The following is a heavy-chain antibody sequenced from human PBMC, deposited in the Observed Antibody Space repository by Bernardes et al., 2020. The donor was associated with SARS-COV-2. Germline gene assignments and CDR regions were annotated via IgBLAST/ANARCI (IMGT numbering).Heavy chain of an antibody. CDR2: ISSNGVST. J-gene: IGHJ6*02. Sequence: GGSLRLCCIASGFTFNSHAMHWVRQAPGKGLKYVAGISSNGVSTTYADSVKGRVTISRDNFKNTLYLQMGSLRPEDMAVYYCARADFSGWDPDYGLDVWGQGTTVTVSS. CDR1: GFTFNSHA. V-gene: IGHV3-64*02. D-gene: IGHD6-19*01. CDR3: ARADFSGWDPDYGLDV.